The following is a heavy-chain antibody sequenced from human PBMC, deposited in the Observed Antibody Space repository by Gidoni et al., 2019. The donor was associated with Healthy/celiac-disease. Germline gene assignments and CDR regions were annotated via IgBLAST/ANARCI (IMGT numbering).Heavy chain of an antibody. CDR3: ARDPQTSGSYPNWFDT. J-gene: IGHJ5*02. CDR2: ISSSGSTI. V-gene: IGHV3-48*03. Sequence: EVQLVESGGGLVQPGGSLRLSCAASGFTFSSYEMNWVRQAPGKGLEWVSYISSSGSTIYYADSVKGRFTISRDNAKNSLYLQMNSLRAEDTAVYYCARDPQTSGSYPNWFDTWGQGTLVTVSS. D-gene: IGHD1-26*01. CDR1: GFTFSSYE.